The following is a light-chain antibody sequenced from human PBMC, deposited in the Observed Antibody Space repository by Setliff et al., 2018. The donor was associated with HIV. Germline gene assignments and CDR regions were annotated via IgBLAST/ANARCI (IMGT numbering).Light chain of an antibody. CDR3: CSNTGSNTYV. CDR2: QAT. J-gene: IGLJ1*01. CDR1: SNDVGRYDL. Sequence: SALPQPASVSGSPGQSITISCTGTSNDVGRYDLVSWYQQHPARAPKLIIYQATKRPSGVSNRFSGSKSGNTASLTISGLQAEDEADYYCCSNTGSNTYVFGTGTKV. V-gene: IGLV2-23*01.